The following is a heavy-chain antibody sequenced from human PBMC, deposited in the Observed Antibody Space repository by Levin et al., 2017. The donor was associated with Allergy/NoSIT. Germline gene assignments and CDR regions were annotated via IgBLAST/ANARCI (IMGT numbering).Heavy chain of an antibody. V-gene: IGHV3-53*01. CDR2: IRSDDNT. CDR3: ARDYDGSGASWVAFDS. D-gene: IGHD3-10*01. J-gene: IGHJ3*02. CDR1: GFTVSSDF. Sequence: GGSLRLSCAASGFTVSSDFMNWVRQAPGKGLEWVSLIRSDDNTYYADSVKGRFTISRDNSKNTVYLQMNNVRADDTAVYYCARDYDGSGASWVAFDSWGQGTMVTVSS.